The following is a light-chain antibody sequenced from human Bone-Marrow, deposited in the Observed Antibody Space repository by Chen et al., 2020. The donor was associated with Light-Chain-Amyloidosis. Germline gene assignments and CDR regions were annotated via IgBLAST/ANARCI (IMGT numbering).Light chain of an antibody. J-gene: IGLJ2*01. V-gene: IGLV3-25*03. CDR1: DLPTKY. CDR3: QSADSSGTYEVI. CDR2: RDT. Sequence: SYDLTQPPSVSVSPGQTARITCSGDDLPTKYAYWYQQKPAQAPVLVIHRDTERPSGISERFSGSSSGTTATLTISGVQAEDEADYHCQSADSSGTYEVIFGGGTKLTVL.